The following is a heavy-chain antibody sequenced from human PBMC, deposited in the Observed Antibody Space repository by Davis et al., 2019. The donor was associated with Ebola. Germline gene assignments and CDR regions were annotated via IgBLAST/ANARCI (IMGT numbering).Heavy chain of an antibody. D-gene: IGHD2-8*02. Sequence: GGSLRLSCVASGFTFSSDAMHWVRHAPGKGLQWVGFISFNGNNLYYSDSVRGRFTISRDNSKNTLYLQMNSLRAEDTAVYYCARDLKPASAGGVPSDQFDYWGQGTLVTVSS. J-gene: IGHJ4*02. CDR2: ISFNGNNL. V-gene: IGHV3-30-3*01. CDR1: GFTFSSDA. CDR3: ARDLKPASAGGVPSDQFDY.